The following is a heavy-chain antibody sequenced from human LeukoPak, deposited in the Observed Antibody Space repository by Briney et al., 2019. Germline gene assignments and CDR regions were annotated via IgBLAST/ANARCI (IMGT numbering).Heavy chain of an antibody. CDR2: INPNSGGT. V-gene: IGHV1-2*02. J-gene: IGHJ4*02. CDR1: GFTFTGYL. D-gene: IGHD6-25*01. Sequence: GASVKVSCKASGFTFTGYLIHWVRQAPGQGLEYMGWINPNSGGTNYAQKFQDRLTMTRDTSTSTASLELSSLRSDDTAVYYCARDLSTSATWGLDFWGQGTLVTVSS. CDR3: ARDLSTSATWGLDF.